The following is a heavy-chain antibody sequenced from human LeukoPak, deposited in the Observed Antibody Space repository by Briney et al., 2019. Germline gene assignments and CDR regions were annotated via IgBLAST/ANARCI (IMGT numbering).Heavy chain of an antibody. Sequence: KTSETLSLTCTVSGGSVSSGGCYWSWIRQPPGKGLEWIGYVYYSGSTNYNPSLKSRVTISVDASKNQFSLKLSSVTAADTAVYYCARADSAGYYYYVYWGQGTLVTVSS. V-gene: IGHV4-61*08. CDR3: ARADSAGYYYYVY. D-gene: IGHD3-22*01. CDR1: GGSVSSGGCY. J-gene: IGHJ4*02. CDR2: VYYSGST.